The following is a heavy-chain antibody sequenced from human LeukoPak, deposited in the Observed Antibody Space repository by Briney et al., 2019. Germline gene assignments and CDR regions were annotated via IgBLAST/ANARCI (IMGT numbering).Heavy chain of an antibody. D-gene: IGHD3-10*01. CDR1: GGSISSSSYY. J-gene: IGHJ4*02. CDR2: IYHSGST. V-gene: IGHV4-39*07. CDR3: ARGSHYSSGTFEY. Sequence: ASETLSLTCTVSGGSISSSSYYWGWIRQPPGKGLEWIGEIYHSGSTNYNPSLKSRVTISVDKSKNQFSLKLSSVTAADTAVYYCARGSHYSSGTFEYWGQGTLVTVSS.